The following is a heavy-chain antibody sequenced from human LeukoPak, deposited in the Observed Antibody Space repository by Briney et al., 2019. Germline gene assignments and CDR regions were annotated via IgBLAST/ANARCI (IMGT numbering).Heavy chain of an antibody. CDR3: AREKGTLIRAMAFEM. V-gene: IGHV3-7*01. J-gene: IGHJ3*02. CDR2: INQDGGTK. D-gene: IGHD3-10*01. CDR1: GFRFSSHW. Sequence: GSLRXSCAASGFRFSSHWMSWVRHSPGKGLEWVANINQDGGTKYYRDFAKGRFTISRDNAQNSLYLQINSLRAEDTAVYYCAREKGTLIRAMAFEMWGQGTMVTVSS.